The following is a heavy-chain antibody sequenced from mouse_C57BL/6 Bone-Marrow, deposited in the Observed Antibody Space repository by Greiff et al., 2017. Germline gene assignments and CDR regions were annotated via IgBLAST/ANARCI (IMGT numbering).Heavy chain of an antibody. V-gene: IGHV1-7*01. CDR1: GYTFTSYW. Sequence: QVQLQQSGAELAKPGASVKLSCKASGYTFTSYWMHWVKQRPGQGLEWIGYINPSSGYTKYNQKFKDKATLTADKSSSTAYMELRSLTSEDSAVYFCARNFRFAYWGQGTLVTVSA. J-gene: IGHJ3*01. CDR3: ARNFRFAY. CDR2: INPSSGYT.